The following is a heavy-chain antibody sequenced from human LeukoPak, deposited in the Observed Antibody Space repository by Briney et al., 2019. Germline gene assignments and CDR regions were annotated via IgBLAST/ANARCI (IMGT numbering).Heavy chain of an antibody. D-gene: IGHD4-17*01. CDR3: YGEGY. CDR2: IRSDGSDK. J-gene: IGHJ4*02. V-gene: IGHV3-30*02. Sequence: GGSLRLSCEVSRFSFSTYDMHWVRQAPGKGLEWVTLIRSDGSDKSYADSVKGRFTISRDNSKNTLYLRMNSLRVEDTAVYYCYGEGYWGQGTLVTVSS. CDR1: RFSFSTYD.